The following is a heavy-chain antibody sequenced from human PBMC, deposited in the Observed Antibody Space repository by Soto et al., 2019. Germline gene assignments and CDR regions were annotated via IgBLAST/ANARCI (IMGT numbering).Heavy chain of an antibody. J-gene: IGHJ4*02. D-gene: IGHD6-6*01. CDR2: IKQDGSQK. CDR1: GFTYSSYW. Sequence: GGSLRLSCAASGFTYSSYWMSWVRQAPGKGLEWVANIKQDGSQKYYVDSVKGRFTISRDNAKNSVFLQMNSLRAEDTAVYYCARIGYSSSCFDYWGQGIPVTVSS. V-gene: IGHV3-7*01. CDR3: ARIGYSSSCFDY.